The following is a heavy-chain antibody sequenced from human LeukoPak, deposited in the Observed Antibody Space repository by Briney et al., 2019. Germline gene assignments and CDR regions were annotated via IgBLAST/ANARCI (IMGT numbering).Heavy chain of an antibody. J-gene: IGHJ4*02. CDR3: PRDPGTALVRGRAGYYFDY. CDR1: GSSFSSYV. CDR2: ISKDGRNK. Sequence: PGGPLLFSCAASGSSFSSYVMHWVRQAPGKGLEWVAVISKDGRNKYEADSVKGRFTISRDNSKNTLYLQMNSLRVDDTAVYYCPRDPGTALVRGRAGYYFDYWGQGTLVTVSS. D-gene: IGHD3-10*01. V-gene: IGHV3-30*03.